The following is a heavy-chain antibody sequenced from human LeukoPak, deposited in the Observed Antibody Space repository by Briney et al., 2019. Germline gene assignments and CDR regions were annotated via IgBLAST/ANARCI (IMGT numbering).Heavy chain of an antibody. V-gene: IGHV3-15*07. Sequence: PGGSLRLSCAASGFILSNVWMNWVRQAPGKGLEWVGRIKSKVDGGTIHYAAPVKGRFTVSRDDSKNTFYLQMNSLKTEDTAVYYCATDLGSGRRNDAFDTWGQGTMVTVSS. D-gene: IGHD3-10*01. J-gene: IGHJ3*02. CDR2: IKSKVDGGTI. CDR3: ATDLGSGRRNDAFDT. CDR1: GFILSNVW.